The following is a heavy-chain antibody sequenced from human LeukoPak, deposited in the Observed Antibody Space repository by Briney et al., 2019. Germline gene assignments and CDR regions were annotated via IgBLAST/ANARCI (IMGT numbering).Heavy chain of an antibody. CDR2: ISRRSGAT. D-gene: IGHD3-10*01. V-gene: IGHV1-2*02. J-gene: IGHJ4*02. CDR1: AYICSNYY. Sequence: ASVKVSCNACAYICSNYYRHWLLQAPGRGFEWMGWISRRSGATKIAEKFQGRVTLTRDTSISTAYVDLTNLASDDAAVYYCFGSDGGNRHVASFLYWGQGTLVIVSS. CDR3: FGSDGGNRHVASFLY.